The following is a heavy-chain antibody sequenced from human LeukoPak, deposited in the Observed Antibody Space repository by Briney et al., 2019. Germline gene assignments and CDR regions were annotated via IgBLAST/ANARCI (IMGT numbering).Heavy chain of an antibody. Sequence: ASVKVSCKASGYTFTYFYIHWVRQAPGQGLEWMGWINPNSGGTNYAQKFQGRVTMTRDTSISTAYMDLSRLRSDDTAVYYCARGPAVDGYYYYYYMDVWGKGTTVTISS. CDR3: ARGPAVDGYYYYYYMDV. V-gene: IGHV1-2*02. CDR1: GYTFTYFY. CDR2: INPNSGGT. J-gene: IGHJ6*03. D-gene: IGHD5-12*01.